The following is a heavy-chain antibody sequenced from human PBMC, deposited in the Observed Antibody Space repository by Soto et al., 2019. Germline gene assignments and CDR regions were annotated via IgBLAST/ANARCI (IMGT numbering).Heavy chain of an antibody. Sequence: GASVKVSCKASGYTFTVYYIHWVRQAPGQGLEWMGWINPNSGGTNYAQKFQGWVTMTRDTSISTAYMELSRLRSDDTAVYYCARERRVGYCSGGSCYNDAFDIWGQGTMVTVSS. J-gene: IGHJ3*02. CDR3: ARERRVGYCSGGSCYNDAFDI. V-gene: IGHV1-2*04. CDR2: INPNSGGT. CDR1: GYTFTVYY. D-gene: IGHD2-15*01.